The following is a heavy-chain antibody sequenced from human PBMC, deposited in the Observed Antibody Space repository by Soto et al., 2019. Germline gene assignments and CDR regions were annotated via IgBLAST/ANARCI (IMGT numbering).Heavy chain of an antibody. CDR1: GFTVSSTY. CDR2: IYSGGST. V-gene: IGHV3-53*01. CDR3: ASSGYSYGPFDY. Sequence: EVQLVESGGGLIQPGGSLRLSCAASGFTVSSTYMSWVRQAPGKGLEWVSVIYSGGSTYYADSVKGRFTISRDNSKNTLSIQMNSPRAEDTAVYYCASSGYSYGPFDYWGQGTLVTVSS. D-gene: IGHD5-18*01. J-gene: IGHJ4*02.